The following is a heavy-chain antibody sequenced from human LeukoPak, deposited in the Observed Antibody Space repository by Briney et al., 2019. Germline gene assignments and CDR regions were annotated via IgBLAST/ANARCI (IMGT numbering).Heavy chain of an antibody. CDR1: GDSISNSYLY. J-gene: IGHJ4*02. CDR3: GGRVVVAATFDY. D-gene: IGHD2-15*01. V-gene: IGHV4-39*01. CDR2: INYSGST. Sequence: SETLSLTCTVSGDSISNSYLYWGWIRQTPGKGLEWIGTINYSGSTYYSPSLRSRVTISVDTSKHQFSLKLNSVTAADTAVYYCGGRVVVAATFDYWGQGTLVTVSS.